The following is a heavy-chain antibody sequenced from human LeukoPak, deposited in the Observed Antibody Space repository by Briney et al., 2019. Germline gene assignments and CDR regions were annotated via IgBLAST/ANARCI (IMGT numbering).Heavy chain of an antibody. D-gene: IGHD3-10*01. CDR2: ISGRGDNT. J-gene: IGHJ3*02. CDR3: TRGRRGVFNDAFGI. V-gene: IGHV3-23*01. Sequence: GGSLRLSCAASGFTFRTYDMNWVRQAPGKGLEWVAAISGRGDNTYYVDSVKGRFTISRDNSRNTLYLHLNSLRAEDTAIHYCTRGRRGVFNDAFGIWGQGTVVTVSS. CDR1: GFTFRTYD.